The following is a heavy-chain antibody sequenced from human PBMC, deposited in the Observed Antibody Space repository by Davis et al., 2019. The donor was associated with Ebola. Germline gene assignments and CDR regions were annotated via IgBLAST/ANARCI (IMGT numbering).Heavy chain of an antibody. Sequence: MPSETLSLTCAVYGGSFSGYYWSWIRQPPGKGLEWIGEINHSGSTNYNPSLKSRVTILVGTSKNQFSLKLSSVTAADTAVYYCARLGFIGSGWNIDYWGQGTLLTVSS. CDR3: ARLGFIGSGWNIDY. V-gene: IGHV4-34*01. J-gene: IGHJ4*02. CDR1: GGSFSGYY. CDR2: INHSGST. D-gene: IGHD6-19*01.